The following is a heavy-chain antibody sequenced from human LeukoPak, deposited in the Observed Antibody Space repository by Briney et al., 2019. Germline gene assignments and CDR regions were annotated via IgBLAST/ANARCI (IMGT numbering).Heavy chain of an antibody. CDR3: ARGRSALVYWFDP. D-gene: IGHD6-13*01. J-gene: IGHJ5*02. Sequence: SVKVSCKASGGTFSSYAISWVRQAPGQGLEWMGGIIPIFGTANYAQKFQGRVTITADKSTSTAYMELSSLRSEDTAVYYCARGRSALVYWFDPWGQGTLVTVSS. CDR2: IIPIFGTA. V-gene: IGHV1-69*06. CDR1: GGTFSSYA.